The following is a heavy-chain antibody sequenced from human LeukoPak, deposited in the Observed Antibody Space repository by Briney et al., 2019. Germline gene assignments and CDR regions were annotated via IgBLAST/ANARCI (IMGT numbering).Heavy chain of an antibody. CDR1: GYTFSSYA. CDR3: ARSKNDGDYLGVGFDY. Sequence: EASVKVSCKASGYTFSSYAMNWVRQAPGQGLEWMGWINTNTGNPTYAQGFTGRFVFSLDTSVSTAYLQISSLQADDTVVYYCARSKNDGDYLGVGFDYWGQGTLVTVSS. V-gene: IGHV7-4-1*02. CDR2: INTNTGNP. D-gene: IGHD4-17*01. J-gene: IGHJ4*02.